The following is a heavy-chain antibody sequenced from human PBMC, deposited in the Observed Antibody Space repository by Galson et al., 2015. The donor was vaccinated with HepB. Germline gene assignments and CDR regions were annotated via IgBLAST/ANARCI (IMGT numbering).Heavy chain of an antibody. D-gene: IGHD3-10*01. V-gene: IGHV3-23*01. Sequence: SLRLSCAASGFTFSSYAMSWVRQAPGKGLEWVSAISGSGGSTYYADSVKGRFTISRDNSKNTLYLQMNSLRAEDTAVYYCAKVGLDYYGSGSYLDSYYYYYYGMDVWGQGTTVTVSS. CDR3: AKVGLDYYGSGSYLDSYYYYYYGMDV. J-gene: IGHJ6*02. CDR2: ISGSGGST. CDR1: GFTFSSYA.